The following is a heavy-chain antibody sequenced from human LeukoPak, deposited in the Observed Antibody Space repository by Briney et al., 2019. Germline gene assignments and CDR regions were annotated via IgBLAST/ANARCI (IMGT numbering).Heavy chain of an antibody. Sequence: GGSLRLSCAASGFTFSSYAMHWVRQAPGKGLEWVAVISYDGSNKYYADSVKGRFTISRDNSKNTLYLQMNSLRDEDTAVYYCARDGTYFHILTGYYEPNWFDPWGQGTLVTVSS. J-gene: IGHJ5*02. V-gene: IGHV3-30-3*01. CDR2: ISYDGSNK. D-gene: IGHD3-9*01. CDR1: GFTFSSYA. CDR3: ARDGTYFHILTGYYEPNWFDP.